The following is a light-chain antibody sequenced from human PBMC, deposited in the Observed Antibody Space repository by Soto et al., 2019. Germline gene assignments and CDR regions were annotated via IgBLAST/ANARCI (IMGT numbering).Light chain of an antibody. J-gene: IGLJ1*01. V-gene: IGLV2-8*01. CDR1: SSDVGGYNF. Sequence: QSALTQPPSASGSXXXSVXISCTGTSSDVGGYNFVSWYQHHPGKAPKLIIYEVNKRPSGVPNRFSGSKSGNTASLTVSGLQAEDEADYYCNSYAGSNIYVFGTGTKLTVL. CDR2: EVN. CDR3: NSYAGSNIYV.